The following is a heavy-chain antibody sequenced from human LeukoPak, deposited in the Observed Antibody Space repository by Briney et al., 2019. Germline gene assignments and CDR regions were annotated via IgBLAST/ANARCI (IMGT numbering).Heavy chain of an antibody. V-gene: IGHV1-18*01. CDR3: ARDRDYYDSSGLRSRAFDI. CDR2: FNPENGNT. D-gene: IGHD3-22*01. CDR1: GYSFVGYG. Sequence: GASVKVSCKASGYSFVGYGITWVRQAPGQGLEWMGWFNPENGNTNYAQKVQGRVTMTADKSTSTAYMELSSLRSEDTAVYYCARDRDYYDSSGLRSRAFDIWGQGTMVTVSS. J-gene: IGHJ3*02.